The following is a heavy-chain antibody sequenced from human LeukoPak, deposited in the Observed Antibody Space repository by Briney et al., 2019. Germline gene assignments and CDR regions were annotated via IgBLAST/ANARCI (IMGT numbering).Heavy chain of an antibody. CDR2: IIPIFGTA. Sequence: ASVKVSCTASGGTFSSYAISWVRQAPGQGLEWMGGIIPIFGTANYAQKFQGRVTITADESTSTAYMELSSLRPEDTAVYYCARAPTTGIYYYYGMDVWGQGTTVTVSS. V-gene: IGHV1-69*13. CDR3: ARAPTTGIYYYYGMDV. CDR1: GGTFSSYA. D-gene: IGHD3-9*01. J-gene: IGHJ6*02.